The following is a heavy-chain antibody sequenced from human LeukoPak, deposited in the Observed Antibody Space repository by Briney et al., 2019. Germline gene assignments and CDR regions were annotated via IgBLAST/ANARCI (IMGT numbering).Heavy chain of an antibody. CDR3: GGILTAGTVDY. D-gene: IGHD6-13*01. CDR1: GGSISDNDYS. V-gene: IGHV4-39*01. J-gene: IGHJ4*02. Sequence: PSETLSLTCNVSGGSISDNDYSWDWIRQPPGKGLEWMGCIHYSGTTYSNPSLKSRISISVDTSKSQFSLKLRSVTAADTAVYFCGGILTAGTVDYWGQGILVTVSS. CDR2: IHYSGTT.